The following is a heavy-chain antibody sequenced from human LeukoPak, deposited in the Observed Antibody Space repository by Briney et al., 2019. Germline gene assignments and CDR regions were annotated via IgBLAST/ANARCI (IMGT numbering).Heavy chain of an antibody. D-gene: IGHD5-18*01. Sequence: GGSLRLSCAASGFTFSNAWMSWVRQAPGKGLEWVGRIKSKTDGGTTDYAAPVKGRFTISRDDSKNTLYLQMNSLKTEDTAVYYCTSSRGYSYGFVRAVAFDIWGQGTMVTVSS. J-gene: IGHJ3*02. CDR3: TSSRGYSYGFVRAVAFDI. CDR1: GFTFSNAW. CDR2: IKSKTDGGTT. V-gene: IGHV3-15*01.